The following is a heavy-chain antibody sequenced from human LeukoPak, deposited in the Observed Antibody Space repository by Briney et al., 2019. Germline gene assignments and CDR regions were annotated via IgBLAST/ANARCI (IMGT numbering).Heavy chain of an antibody. CDR3: ASYYDSSGPTFDY. Sequence: KPSETLSLTCTVSGGSINSGDYYWSWIRQPPGKGLEWIGHIYYSGTTYYNPSLKSRVTISVDTSKNQFSLKLSSVTAADTAVYYCASYYDSSGPTFDYWGQGTPVTVSS. J-gene: IGHJ4*02. CDR1: GGSINSGDYY. D-gene: IGHD3-22*01. CDR2: IYYSGTT. V-gene: IGHV4-30-4*01.